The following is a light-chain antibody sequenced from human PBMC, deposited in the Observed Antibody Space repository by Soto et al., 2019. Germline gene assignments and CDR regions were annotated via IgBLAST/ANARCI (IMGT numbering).Light chain of an antibody. J-gene: IGKJ5*01. CDR3: QQYHSDPIT. V-gene: IGKV4-1*01. CDR1: HHVLSTSNNKNY. CDR2: WAS. Sequence: DIVMTHYPDSMPASLGERANSNCKLNHHVLSTSNNKNYLAWFQQKPGQPPKLLIYWASTRKSGVPDRFIGSGSGTDFTLTITSLQAEDVAVYYCQQYHSDPITFGQGTRLEIK.